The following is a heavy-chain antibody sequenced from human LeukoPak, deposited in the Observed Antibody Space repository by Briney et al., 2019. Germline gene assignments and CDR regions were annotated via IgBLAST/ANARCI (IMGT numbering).Heavy chain of an antibody. CDR2: ISGGGEST. D-gene: IGHD6-13*01. Sequence: TGGSLGLSCVASEFTFSSHAMNWVRQAPGKGLEWVSSISGGGESTYYADSVKGRFTVSRDNAKNSLYLEMNSLRAEDTALYFCAKDIDSSSWYYFDYWGQGTLVTVSS. CDR1: EFTFSSHA. V-gene: IGHV3-23*01. J-gene: IGHJ4*02. CDR3: AKDIDSSSWYYFDY.